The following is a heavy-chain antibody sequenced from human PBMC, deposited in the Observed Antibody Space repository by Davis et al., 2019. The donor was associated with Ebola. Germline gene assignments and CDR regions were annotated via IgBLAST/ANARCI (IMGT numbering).Heavy chain of an antibody. CDR3: ARGGGGVCYD. V-gene: IGHV1-69*04. J-gene: IGHJ4*02. D-gene: IGHD2-8*02. CDR1: GGTFSSYV. CDR2: IIPILGIA. Sequence: AASVKVSCKASGGTFSSYVISWVRQAPGQGLEWMGRIIPILGIANYAQKFQGRVTITADKSTSTAYMELSSLRSENTAVYYCARGGGGVCYDWGQGTLVTVSS.